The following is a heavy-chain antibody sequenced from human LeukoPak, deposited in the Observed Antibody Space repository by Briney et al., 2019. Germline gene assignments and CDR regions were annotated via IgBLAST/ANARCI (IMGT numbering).Heavy chain of an antibody. V-gene: IGHV3-15*01. CDR2: IRSKTDGGTT. D-gene: IGHD2/OR15-2a*01. J-gene: IGHJ4*02. CDR3: TTGIRGD. Sequence: GGSLRLSCAASGFFVSNAWMTWVRQAPGKGLEWVGRIRSKTDGGTTDYAAPVKGRFTISRDDSNNTLYLQMNSPKTEDTAVYYCTTGIRGDWGQGTLVTVSS. CDR1: GFFVSNAW.